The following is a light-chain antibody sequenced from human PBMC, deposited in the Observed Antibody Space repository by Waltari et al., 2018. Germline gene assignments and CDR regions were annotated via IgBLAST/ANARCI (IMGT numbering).Light chain of an antibody. Sequence: QSVLTQPPSASGTPGQRVTISCSGRSSNIRSHNVNWYQKVPGTAPKLLIYSTNPRPSGVADRFSGSKSGTSASLASSGLQSEDEAEYYCAAWDDSLNGLFGGGTKLTVL. CDR3: AAWDDSLNGL. CDR1: SSNIRSHN. V-gene: IGLV1-44*01. J-gene: IGLJ2*01. CDR2: STN.